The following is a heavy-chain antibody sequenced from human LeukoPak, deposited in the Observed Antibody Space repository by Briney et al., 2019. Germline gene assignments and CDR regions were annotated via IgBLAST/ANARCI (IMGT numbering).Heavy chain of an antibody. CDR1: GYSFTSYW. Sequence: GESLKISCKGSGYSFTSYWIGWVRQMPGKGLEWMGIIYPGDSDTRYSPSFQGQVIISADTSISTAYLQWSSLKASDTAMYYCARMETYYDSSGYLDYWGQGTLVTVSS. V-gene: IGHV5-51*01. CDR3: ARMETYYDSSGYLDY. J-gene: IGHJ4*02. CDR2: IYPGDSDT. D-gene: IGHD3-22*01.